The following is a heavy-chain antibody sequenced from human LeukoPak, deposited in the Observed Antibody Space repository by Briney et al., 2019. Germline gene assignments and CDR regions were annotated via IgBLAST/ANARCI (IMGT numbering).Heavy chain of an antibody. CDR2: IKHDGSEK. CDR3: ARDRKGGDY. V-gene: IGHV3-7*01. D-gene: IGHD3-16*01. Sequence: PGGSLRLSCAVSGFTFSTYLMSWVRQAPGKGLEWVANIKHDGSEKYYADSVKGRFTISRDNAKNSLYLQMNSLRVEDTAVYYCARDRKGGDYWGQGTLVTVSS. J-gene: IGHJ4*02. CDR1: GFTFSTYL.